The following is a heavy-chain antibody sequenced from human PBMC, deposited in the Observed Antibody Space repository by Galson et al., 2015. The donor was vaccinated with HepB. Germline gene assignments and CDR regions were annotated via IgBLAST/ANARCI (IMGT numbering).Heavy chain of an antibody. J-gene: IGHJ4*02. CDR2: IYTSGST. CDR1: GGSISSYY. V-gene: IGHV4-4*07. D-gene: IGHD3-3*01. CDR3: ARDTAPITIFGVVTYYFDY. Sequence: DTLSLTCTVSGGSISSYYWSWIRQPAGKGLEWIGRIYTSGSTNYNPSLKSRVTMSVDTSKNQFSLKLSSVTAADTAVYYCARDTAPITIFGVVTYYFDYWGQGTLVTVSS.